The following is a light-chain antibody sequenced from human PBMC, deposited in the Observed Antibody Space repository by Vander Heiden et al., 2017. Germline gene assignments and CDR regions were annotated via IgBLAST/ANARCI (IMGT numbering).Light chain of an antibody. CDR1: QDISNY. V-gene: IGKV1-33*01. CDR3: QQDDNLPLT. J-gene: IGKJ4*01. CDR2: DAF. Sequence: EIQMTQSPSSLSASVGDRVTITCQASQDISNYLNWFQQKPGKAPKLLINDAFTLETGVPSRFSGSGSGTDFTFTISSLQPEDIATYYCQQDDNLPLTFGGGTKVEIK.